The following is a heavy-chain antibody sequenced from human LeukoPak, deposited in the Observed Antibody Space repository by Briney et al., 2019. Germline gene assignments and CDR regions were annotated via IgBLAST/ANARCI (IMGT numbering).Heavy chain of an antibody. CDR2: ISYDGSNK. V-gene: IGHV3-30*03. CDR1: GFTFRSYG. D-gene: IGHD4-17*01. Sequence: PGGSLRLSCAASGFTFRSYGMHWVRQAPGKGLEWVAVISYDGSNKYYADSVKGRFTISRDNSKSTLYLQMNSLRAEDTAVYYCARRGGDYFDYWGQGTLVTVSS. J-gene: IGHJ4*02. CDR3: ARRGGDYFDY.